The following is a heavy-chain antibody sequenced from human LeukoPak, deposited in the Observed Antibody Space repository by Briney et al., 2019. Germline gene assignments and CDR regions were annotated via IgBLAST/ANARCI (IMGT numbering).Heavy chain of an antibody. CDR3: AREERELFDY. CDR2: ISSSSKYI. CDR1: GFTFSTYS. D-gene: IGHD1-26*01. J-gene: IGHJ4*02. V-gene: IGHV3-21*01. Sequence: PGGSLRLSCAASGFTFSTYSMNWVRQAPGKGLEWVSSISSSSKYIYYADSVRGRFTISRDNAKNSLYLEMNSLRAEGTAVYYCAREERELFDYWGQGTLVTVSS.